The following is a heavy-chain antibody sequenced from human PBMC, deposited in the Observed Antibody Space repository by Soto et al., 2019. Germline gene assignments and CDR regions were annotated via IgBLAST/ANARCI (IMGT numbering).Heavy chain of an antibody. Sequence: QVQLVQSGAEVKKPGSSVKVSCKASGGTFSSYAISWVRQAPGQGLEWMGGIIPIFGTANYAQKFQGRVTITXXEXTXXAYRELSSLRSEDTAVYYWARRPVEGGYSYGPFDYWGQGTLVTVSS. J-gene: IGHJ4*02. CDR1: GGTFSSYA. CDR3: ARRPVEGGYSYGPFDY. V-gene: IGHV1-69*05. D-gene: IGHD5-18*01. CDR2: IIPIFGTA.